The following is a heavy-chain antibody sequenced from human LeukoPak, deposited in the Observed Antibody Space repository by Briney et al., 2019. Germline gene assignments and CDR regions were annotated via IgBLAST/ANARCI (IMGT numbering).Heavy chain of an antibody. CDR3: ARLSGIAVAGDWFDP. CDR1: GGSISSYY. J-gene: IGHJ5*02. CDR2: IYTSGST. Sequence: PSETLSLTCTVSGGSISSYYWSWIRQPAGKGLEWIGRIYTSGSTNYNPSLKSRVTMSVDTSKNQFSLKLSSVTAADTAVYYCARLSGIAVAGDWFDPWGQGTLVTVSS. D-gene: IGHD6-19*01. V-gene: IGHV4-4*07.